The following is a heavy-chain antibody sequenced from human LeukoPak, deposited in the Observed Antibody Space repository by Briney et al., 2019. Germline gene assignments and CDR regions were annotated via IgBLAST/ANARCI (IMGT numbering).Heavy chain of an antibody. V-gene: IGHV3-23*01. CDR3: AKDQMRWLQFPRSDY. J-gene: IGHJ4*02. CDR1: GFTFSSYA. CDR2: ISGGGGST. D-gene: IGHD5-24*01. Sequence: GGSLRLSCAASGFTFSSYAMSWVRQAPGKGLEWVSAISGGGGSTYYADSVKGRFTISRDNSKNSLYLQMNSLRAEDTAVYYCAKDQMRWLQFPRSDYWGQGTLVTVSS.